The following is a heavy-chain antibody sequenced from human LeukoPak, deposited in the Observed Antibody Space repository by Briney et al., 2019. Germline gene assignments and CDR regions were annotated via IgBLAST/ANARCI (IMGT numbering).Heavy chain of an antibody. CDR1: GFTVSSNY. J-gene: IGHJ6*03. D-gene: IGHD3-10*01. CDR2: IYSGGST. Sequence: GGSLRLSCAASGFTVSSNYMSWVRQAPGKGLQWVSVIYSGGSTYYADSVKGRFTISRDNSKNTLYLQMNSLRAEDTAVYYCAGRSGSYSHYYYYMDVWGKGTTVTISS. V-gene: IGHV3-66*01. CDR3: AGRSGSYSHYYYYMDV.